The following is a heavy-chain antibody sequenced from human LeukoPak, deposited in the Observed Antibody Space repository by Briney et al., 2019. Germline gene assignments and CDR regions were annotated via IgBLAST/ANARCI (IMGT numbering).Heavy chain of an antibody. CDR2: IRSKANSYAT. J-gene: IGHJ4*02. CDR3: TTGDRGYCTNGVCDVDY. Sequence: PGGSLRLSCAASGFTFSGSAMHWVRQASGKGLEWVGRIRSKANSYATAYAASVKGRFTISRDDSKNTLYLQMNSLKTEDTAVYYCTTGDRGYCTNGVCDVDYWGQGTLVTVSS. D-gene: IGHD2-8*01. CDR1: GFTFSGSA. V-gene: IGHV3-73*01.